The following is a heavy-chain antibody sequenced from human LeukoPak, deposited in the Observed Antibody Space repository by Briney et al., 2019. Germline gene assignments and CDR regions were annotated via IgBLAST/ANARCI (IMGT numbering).Heavy chain of an antibody. J-gene: IGHJ4*02. D-gene: IGHD6-19*01. CDR1: GGSISSYY. Sequence: SETLSLTCTVSGGSISSYYWSWIRQPPGKGLEWIGYIYYSGSTKYNPSLKSRATITVDASKTQFPLKLSSVTAADTAVYYWARGGGVAGTPYNPYDYWGQGTLVTVSS. CDR3: ARGGGVAGTPYNPYDY. V-gene: IGHV4-59*01. CDR2: IYYSGST.